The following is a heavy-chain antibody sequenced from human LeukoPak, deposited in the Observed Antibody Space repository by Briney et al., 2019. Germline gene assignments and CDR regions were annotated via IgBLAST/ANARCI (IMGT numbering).Heavy chain of an antibody. CDR1: GGFFSGYY. CDR2: INHSGST. V-gene: IGHV4-34*01. D-gene: IGHD3-22*01. CDR3: ARDPHRYYYDSSGPIDY. J-gene: IGHJ4*02. Sequence: SETLSLTCAVYGGFFSGYYWSWIRQPPGKGLEWIGEINHSGSTNYNPSLKSRVTISVDTPKNQFSLTLSSVTAADTAVYYCARDPHRYYYDSSGPIDYWGQGTLVTVSS.